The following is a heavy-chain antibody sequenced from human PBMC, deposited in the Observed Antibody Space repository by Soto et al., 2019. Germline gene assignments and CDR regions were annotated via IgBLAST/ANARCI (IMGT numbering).Heavy chain of an antibody. CDR2: ISSSSSYI. Sequence: EVQLVESGGGLVKPGGSLRLSCAASGFTFSSYSMNWVRQAPGKGLEWVSSISSSSSYIYYADSVKGRFTISRDNAKNSLYLQMNSLRAEDTAVYYCARDSGANYVSTYYYYYYGMDVWGQGTTVTVSS. V-gene: IGHV3-21*01. D-gene: IGHD1-26*01. CDR3: ARDSGANYVSTYYYYYYGMDV. J-gene: IGHJ6*02. CDR1: GFTFSSYS.